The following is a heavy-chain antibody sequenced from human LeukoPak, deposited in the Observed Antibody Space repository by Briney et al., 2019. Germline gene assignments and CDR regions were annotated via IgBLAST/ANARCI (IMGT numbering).Heavy chain of an antibody. CDR3: VKDDGWVQYAN. CDR2: IRTDGVTK. D-gene: IGHD5-24*01. Sequence: GGSLRLSCIASGFRFSHHGMNWVRQAPGKGLEWVSGIRTDGVTKYYADSVKGRFIISRDNSKNTVYLQMNSLSAEDAAVYYCVKDDGWVQYANWGQGTLVTVSS. V-gene: IGHV3-23*01. CDR1: GFRFSHHG. J-gene: IGHJ4*02.